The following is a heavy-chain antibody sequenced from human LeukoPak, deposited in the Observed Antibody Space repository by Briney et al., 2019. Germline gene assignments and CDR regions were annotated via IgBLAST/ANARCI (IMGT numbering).Heavy chain of an antibody. J-gene: IGHJ5*02. CDR2: ISSSSSTI. D-gene: IGHD6-13*01. V-gene: IGHV3-48*04. Sequence: GGSLRLSCAASGFTFSSYSMNWVRQAPGKGLEWVSYISSSSSTIYYADSVKGRFTISRDNAKNSLYLQMNSLRAEDTAVYYCARDSGHISWYDSILRHNWFDPWGQGTLVTVSS. CDR3: ARDSGHISWYDSILRHNWFDP. CDR1: GFTFSSYS.